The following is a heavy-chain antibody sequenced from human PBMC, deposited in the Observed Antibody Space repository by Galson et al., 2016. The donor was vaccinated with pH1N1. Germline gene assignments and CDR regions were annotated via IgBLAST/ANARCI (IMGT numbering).Heavy chain of an antibody. Sequence: SLRLSCAASGFIFSNFAISRVRQAPGKGLEWISAISGGGGSTYYADSVKGRVTISRDNAKSTLFLQMESLSADDTAVYYCVKYDSSGYYYGRLANWGQGTLVTVSS. D-gene: IGHD3-22*01. CDR2: ISGGGGST. CDR3: VKYDSSGYYYGRLAN. J-gene: IGHJ4*02. CDR1: GFIFSNFA. V-gene: IGHV3-23*01.